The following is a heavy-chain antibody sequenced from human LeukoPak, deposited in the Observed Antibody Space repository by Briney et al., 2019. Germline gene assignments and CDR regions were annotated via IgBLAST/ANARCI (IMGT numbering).Heavy chain of an antibody. J-gene: IGHJ4*02. CDR2: ISYDGSNK. CDR3: ARVGYYSSGPFSYFDY. Sequence: PGGSLRLSCAASGFTFSRYAMHWARQAPGKGLEWVAVISYDGSNKYYADSVKGRSTISRDNSENTLYLQMNSLTAEDTAVYFCARVGYYSSGPFSYFDYWGQGTLVTVSS. D-gene: IGHD3-10*01. V-gene: IGHV3-30-3*01. CDR1: GFTFSRYA.